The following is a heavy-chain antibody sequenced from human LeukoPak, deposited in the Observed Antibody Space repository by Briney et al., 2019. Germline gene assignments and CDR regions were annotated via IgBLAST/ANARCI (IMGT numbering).Heavy chain of an antibody. CDR2: INPNSGGT. D-gene: IGHD5-24*01. CDR1: GYTFTGYY. V-gene: IGHV1-2*02. Sequence: GASVKVSCTASGYTFTGYYMQWVRHAPGQGLEWMGWINPNSGGTNYAQKFQGRVTMTTDTPISTAYMELSRLRSDDTAVYYCARERTRWLQFNFDYWGQGTLVTVSS. J-gene: IGHJ4*02. CDR3: ARERTRWLQFNFDY.